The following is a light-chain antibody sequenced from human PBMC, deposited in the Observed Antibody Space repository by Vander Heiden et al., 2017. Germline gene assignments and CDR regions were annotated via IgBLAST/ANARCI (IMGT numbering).Light chain of an antibody. CDR1: ALSKQY. Sequence: SPELTQPPSVSVSPGQTARITCSGDALSKQYACWYQQKPGQAPVLVIYKDRERPSGIPERFSGSSSGTTVTLTISGVQAEDEADYYCQSADSSGTYVVFGGGTKLTVL. J-gene: IGLJ2*01. CDR2: KDR. CDR3: QSADSSGTYVV. V-gene: IGLV3-25*03.